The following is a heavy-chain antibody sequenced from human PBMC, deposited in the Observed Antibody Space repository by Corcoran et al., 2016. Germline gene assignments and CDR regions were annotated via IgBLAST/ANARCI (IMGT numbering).Heavy chain of an antibody. CDR1: GGSISSYY. J-gene: IGHJ5*02. V-gene: IGHV4-59*01. Sequence: QVQLQESGPGLVKPSETLSLTCTVSGGSISSYYWSWIRQPPGKGLEWIGYIYYSGSTNYNPSLKSRVTISVDTSKNQFSLTLSSVTAADTAVYYCARVVYSSSSGAGDWFDPWGQGTLVTVSS. CDR2: IYYSGST. D-gene: IGHD6-13*01. CDR3: ARVVYSSSSGAGDWFDP.